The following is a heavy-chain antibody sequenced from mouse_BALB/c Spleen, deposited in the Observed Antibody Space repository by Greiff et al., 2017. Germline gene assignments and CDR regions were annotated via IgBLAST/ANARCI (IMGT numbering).Heavy chain of an antibody. V-gene: IGHV5-4*02. CDR3: ARDGYDGNYEYFDV. D-gene: IGHD2-3*01. CDR2: ISDGGSYT. CDR1: GFTFSDYY. J-gene: IGHJ1*01. Sequence: DVKLVESGGGLVKPGGSLKLSCAASGFTFSDYYMYWVRQTPEKRLEWVATISDGGSYTYYPDSVKGRFTISRDNAKNNLYLQMSSLKSEDTAMYYCARDGYDGNYEYFDVWGAGTTVTVSS.